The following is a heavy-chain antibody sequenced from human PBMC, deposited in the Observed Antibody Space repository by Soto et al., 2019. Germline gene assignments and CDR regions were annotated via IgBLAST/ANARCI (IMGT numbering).Heavy chain of an antibody. CDR1: GCTFSSYA. Sequence: GGSLRLSCAASGCTFSSYAMSCVRQAPGKGLEWVSAICGSGGSTYYADSGKGRFTISRANATNARYLQTNSLRAKVTAVYYCGKIRYYYGSSGYSDLYYFEYWGHGT. CDR3: GKIRYYYGSSGYSDLYYFEY. V-gene: IGHV3-23*01. D-gene: IGHD3-22*01. CDR2: ICGSGGST. J-gene: IGHJ4*01.